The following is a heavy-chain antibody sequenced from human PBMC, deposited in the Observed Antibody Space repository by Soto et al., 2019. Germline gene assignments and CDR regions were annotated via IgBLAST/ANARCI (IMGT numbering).Heavy chain of an antibody. CDR1: GYNFKTYG. CDR2: ISAYNGNT. D-gene: IGHD2-15*01. Sequence: QVQLVQSGAEVKKPGASVKVSCKASGYNFKTYGVTWVRQAPGQGLEWMGWISAYNGNTNYAQKLQGRVTMTTDTSQSTAYMELRSLRSDDTAVYCCARSEPVVTFWFFDRWGRGTLVTVSS. J-gene: IGHJ2*01. CDR3: ARSEPVVTFWFFDR. V-gene: IGHV1-18*01.